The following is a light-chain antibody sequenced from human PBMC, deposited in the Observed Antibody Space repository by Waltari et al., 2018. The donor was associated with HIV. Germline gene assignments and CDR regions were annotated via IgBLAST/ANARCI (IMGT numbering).Light chain of an antibody. CDR1: SSDVGSYNL. CDR2: EVS. Sequence: QSALTQPASVSGSPGQSITISCTGTSSDVGSYNLFSWYQQHPGKAPKLMIYEVSKRPSGVSNRFSGSKSGNTASLTISGLQAEDEADHYCCSYAGSSTYVFGTGTKVTVL. J-gene: IGLJ1*01. V-gene: IGLV2-23*02. CDR3: CSYAGSSTYV.